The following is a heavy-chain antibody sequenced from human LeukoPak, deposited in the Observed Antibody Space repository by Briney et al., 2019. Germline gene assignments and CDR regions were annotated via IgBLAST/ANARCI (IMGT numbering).Heavy chain of an antibody. J-gene: IGHJ4*02. D-gene: IGHD3-22*01. CDR1: GYIFMNYG. Sequence: ASVKVSCKTSGYIFMNYGINWVRQAPGLGLEWMGWISVYNGNTKSAQNFQGRVTMTTDISTSTAYMELSSLRSEDTAVYYCAREKADYYDSSGYYYPYWGQGTLVTVSS. V-gene: IGHV1-18*01. CDR3: AREKADYYDSSGYYYPY. CDR2: ISVYNGNT.